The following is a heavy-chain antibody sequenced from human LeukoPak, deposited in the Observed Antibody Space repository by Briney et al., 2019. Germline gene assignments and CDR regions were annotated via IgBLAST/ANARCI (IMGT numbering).Heavy chain of an antibody. CDR1: GGSISSYY. CDR3: ARQYYYYSIDS. D-gene: IGHD3-22*01. V-gene: IGHV4-59*08. CDR2: IYYSGST. J-gene: IGHJ4*02. Sequence: TSETLSLTCTVSGGSISSYYWSWIRQPPGKGLEWIGNIYYSGSTNYNPSLKSRVTISVDTSKNQFSLKLSSVTAADTAVYYCARQYYYYSIDSWGQGTLVTVSS.